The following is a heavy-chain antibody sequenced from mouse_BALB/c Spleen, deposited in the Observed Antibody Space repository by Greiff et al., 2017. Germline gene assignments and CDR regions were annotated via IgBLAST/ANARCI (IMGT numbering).Heavy chain of an antibody. D-gene: IGHD1-1*01. J-gene: IGHJ4*01. CDR3: ARRHYYGSSSGYAMDY. Sequence: EVMLVESGGGLVKPGGSLKLSCAASGFTFSDYYMSWVRQTPEKRLEWVATISDGGSYTYYPDSVKGRFTISRDNAKNNLYLQMSSLKSEDTAMYYCARRHYYGSSSGYAMDYWGQGTSVTVSS. CDR2: ISDGGSYT. CDR1: GFTFSDYY. V-gene: IGHV5-4*02.